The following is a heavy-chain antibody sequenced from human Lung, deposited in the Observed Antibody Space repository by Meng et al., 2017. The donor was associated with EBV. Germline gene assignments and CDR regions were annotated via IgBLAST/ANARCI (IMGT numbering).Heavy chain of an antibody. Sequence: EVQLVESGGALVQPGGSLSLSCAASEFTLRRYWMHWVRQGPGKEPLWVSRINEDGTITNYADSVKGRFTISRDNAKNTLYLQMNNLRAEDTAVYYCSRDLAGSDDYWGRGTLVTVSS. CDR2: INEDGTIT. CDR3: SRDLAGSDDY. D-gene: IGHD1-14*01. J-gene: IGHJ4*02. CDR1: EFTLRRYW. V-gene: IGHV3-74*01.